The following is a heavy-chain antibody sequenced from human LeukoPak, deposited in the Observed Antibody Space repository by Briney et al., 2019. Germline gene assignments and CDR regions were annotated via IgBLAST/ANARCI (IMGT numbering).Heavy chain of an antibody. Sequence: SETLSLTCTVSGGSISSYYWSWIRQPPGKGLEWIGYIYYSGSTNYNPSLKSRVTISVDTSKNQFSLKLSSVTAADTAVYYCARGAGYSREVNYYYYMDVWGKGTTVTVSS. D-gene: IGHD1-26*01. V-gene: IGHV4-59*08. CDR1: GGSISSYY. CDR3: ARGAGYSREVNYYYYMDV. J-gene: IGHJ6*03. CDR2: IYYSGST.